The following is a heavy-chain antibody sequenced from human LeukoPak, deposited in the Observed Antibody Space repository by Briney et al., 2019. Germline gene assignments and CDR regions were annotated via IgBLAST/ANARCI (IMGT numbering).Heavy chain of an antibody. CDR2: ISGSGTST. CDR3: ASWYSSSWYWGY. Sequence: GGSLRLSCAASGFTFSSYAMSWVRQAPGEGLEWVSVISGSGTSTYYADSVKGRSTISRDNSKNTLYMQMNSLRAEDTAVYYCASWYSSSWYWGYWGQGTLVTVSS. V-gene: IGHV3-23*01. D-gene: IGHD6-13*01. J-gene: IGHJ4*02. CDR1: GFTFSSYA.